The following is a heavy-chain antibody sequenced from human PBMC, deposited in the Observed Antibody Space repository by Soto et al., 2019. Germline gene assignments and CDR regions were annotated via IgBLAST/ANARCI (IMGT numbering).Heavy chain of an antibody. J-gene: IGHJ6*02. CDR2: ISYDGSNK. CDR1: GFTFSSYA. Sequence: GGSLRLSCAASGFTFSSYAMHWVRQAPGKGLEWVAVISYDGSNKYYADSVKGRFTISRDNSKNTLYLQMNSLRAEDTAVYYCARDRFIGYGMDVWGQGTTVTVSS. CDR3: ARDRFIGYGMDV. D-gene: IGHD1-26*01. V-gene: IGHV3-30-3*01.